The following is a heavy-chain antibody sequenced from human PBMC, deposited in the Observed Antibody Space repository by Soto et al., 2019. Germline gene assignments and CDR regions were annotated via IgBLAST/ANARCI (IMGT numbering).Heavy chain of an antibody. V-gene: IGHV4-59*01. D-gene: IGHD3-3*01. Sequence: QVQLQESGPGLVKPSETLSLTCTVSGGSISSYYWSWIRQPPGKGLEWIGYIYYSGSTNYNPSLKGRVTISVDTSKNQFSLKLSSVTAADTAVYYCARGFYDFWSGYFDAFDIWGQGTMVTVSS. CDR1: GGSISSYY. CDR2: IYYSGST. CDR3: ARGFYDFWSGYFDAFDI. J-gene: IGHJ3*02.